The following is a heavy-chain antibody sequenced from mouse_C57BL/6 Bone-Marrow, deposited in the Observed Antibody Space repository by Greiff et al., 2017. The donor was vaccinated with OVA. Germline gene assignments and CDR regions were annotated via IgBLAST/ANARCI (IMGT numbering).Heavy chain of an antibody. CDR1: GFTFSYYG. Sequence: EVKLMESGGGLVKPGGSLTLSCAASGFTFSYYGMHCVRQAPEKGLAWVAYIRSVSSTLYYADTVKGRFTISRDNAKNTLFLQMTSLRSEDTAMYYCATDGFAYWGQGTLVTVSA. J-gene: IGHJ3*01. CDR3: ATDGFAY. V-gene: IGHV5-17*01. CDR2: IRSVSSTL.